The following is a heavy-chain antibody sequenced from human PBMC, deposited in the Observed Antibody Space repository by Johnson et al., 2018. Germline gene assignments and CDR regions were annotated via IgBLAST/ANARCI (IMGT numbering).Heavy chain of an antibody. CDR2: ITSDGSTT. CDR3: ARGNGHAFDM. Sequence: VQLQESGGGPVQXGGSXRLXCSASGFTLSSYWMDWVRQDPGKGLVWVSGITSDGSTTSYADSVKGRFTISRDNAENTLFLQMNSLRADDTAVYYCARGNGHAFDMWGQGTLVTVSS. J-gene: IGHJ3*02. V-gene: IGHV3-74*01. CDR1: GFTLSSYW. D-gene: IGHD4-17*01.